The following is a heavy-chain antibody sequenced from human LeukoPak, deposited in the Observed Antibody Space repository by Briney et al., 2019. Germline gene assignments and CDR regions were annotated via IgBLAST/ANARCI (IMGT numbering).Heavy chain of an antibody. D-gene: IGHD3-22*01. V-gene: IGHV3-33*08. Sequence: PGRSLRLSCAASGFTFSSYGMHWVRQAPGKGLEWVAVIWYDGSNKYYADSVKGRFTISRDNSKNTLYLQMNSLRAEDTAVYYCAREDSSGRYYFDYWGQGTLVTVSS. CDR2: IWYDGSNK. J-gene: IGHJ4*02. CDR1: GFTFSSYG. CDR3: AREDSSGRYYFDY.